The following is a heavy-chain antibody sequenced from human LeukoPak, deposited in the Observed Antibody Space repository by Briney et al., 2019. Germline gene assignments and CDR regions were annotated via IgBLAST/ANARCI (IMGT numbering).Heavy chain of an antibody. V-gene: IGHV4-59*01. CDR2: IYYSGST. CDR3: AGGTYYYGSGSYSGWFDP. J-gene: IGHJ5*02. CDR1: GGSISSYY. D-gene: IGHD3-10*01. Sequence: PSETLSLTCTVSGGSISSYYWSWIRQPPGKGLEWIGYIYYSGSTNYNPSLKSRVTISVDTSKNQFSLKLSSVTAADTAVYYCAGGTYYYGSGSYSGWFDPWGQGTLVTVSS.